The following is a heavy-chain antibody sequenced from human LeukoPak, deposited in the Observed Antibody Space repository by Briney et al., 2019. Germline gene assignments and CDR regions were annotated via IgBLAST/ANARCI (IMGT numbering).Heavy chain of an antibody. Sequence: PGGSLRLSCAASGFTFSSYAMSWVRQAPGKGLEWVSAISGSGVTSYYADSVRGRFTISRDNSKNTLYLQMNSLRAEDTAVYYCAIDRVINDWGQGTLVTVSS. CDR1: GFTFSSYA. CDR3: AIDRVIND. D-gene: IGHD2-21*01. J-gene: IGHJ4*02. V-gene: IGHV3-23*01. CDR2: ISGSGVTS.